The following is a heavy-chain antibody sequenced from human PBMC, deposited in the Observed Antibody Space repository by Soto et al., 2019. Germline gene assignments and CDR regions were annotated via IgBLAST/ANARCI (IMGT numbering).Heavy chain of an antibody. V-gene: IGHV1-2*04. CDR1: GDTFTGYY. CDR3: ARVDYSYGYYYGMAV. Sequence: ASVKVSCKASGDTFTGYYMHWVRQAPGQGLEWMGWINPNSGGTNYAQKFQGWVTMTRDTSISTAYMELSRLRSDDTAVYYCARVDYSYGYYYGMAVWGQGTTVTVSS. CDR2: INPNSGGT. D-gene: IGHD5-18*01. J-gene: IGHJ6*02.